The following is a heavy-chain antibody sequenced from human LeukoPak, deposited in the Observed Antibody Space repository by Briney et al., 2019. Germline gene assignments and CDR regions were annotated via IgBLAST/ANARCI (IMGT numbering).Heavy chain of an antibody. CDR2: ISWNSDSV. V-gene: IGHV3-9*01. CDR3: ARAGGSRYYYAMDV. Sequence: GGSPRLSCAASGFTFNTYWMNWVRQAPGKGLEWVSGISWNSDSVGYADSVKGRFTISRDNAENSLYLQMNSLRAEDTAFYYCARAGGSRYYYAMDVWGQGTTVTVSS. J-gene: IGHJ6*02. CDR1: GFTFNTYW. D-gene: IGHD3-16*01.